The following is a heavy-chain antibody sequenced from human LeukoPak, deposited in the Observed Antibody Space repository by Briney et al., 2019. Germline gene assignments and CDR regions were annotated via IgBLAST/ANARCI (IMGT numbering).Heavy chain of an antibody. CDR3: AKDRLAVAGATSFDY. CDR2: ISGSGDRT. D-gene: IGHD6-19*01. V-gene: IGHV3-23*01. Sequence: YPGGSLRLSCSPSGVTFSSDALSWVREAPGKGLDWLSAISGSGDRTYYADSVQGLFTISRDNSKHTLYLQMNSLRAEDTAVYYCAKDRLAVAGATSFDYWGQGTLVTVSS. CDR1: GVTFSSDA. J-gene: IGHJ4*02.